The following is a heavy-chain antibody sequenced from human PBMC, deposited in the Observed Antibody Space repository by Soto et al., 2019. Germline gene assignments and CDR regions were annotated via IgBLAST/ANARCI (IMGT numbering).Heavy chain of an antibody. Sequence: SSVKVSCKASGYTFTSYGIHWVRQAPGQRLEWMGWINAANGDTKYSPKFQGRVTITRDTSASTAYMELSSLRSEDTAGYYCVRRNVSATGIGCIEPWGQGTRITVS. CDR2: INAANGDT. D-gene: IGHD6-13*01. J-gene: IGHJ5*02. CDR1: GYTFTSYG. CDR3: VRRNVSATGIGCIEP. V-gene: IGHV1-3*01.